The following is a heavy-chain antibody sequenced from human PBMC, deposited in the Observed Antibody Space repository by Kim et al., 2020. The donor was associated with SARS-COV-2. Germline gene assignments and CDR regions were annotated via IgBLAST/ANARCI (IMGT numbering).Heavy chain of an antibody. D-gene: IGHD1-7*01. J-gene: IGHJ5*02. Sequence: SVKVSCKASGGTFSSYTISWVRQAPGQGLEWMGRIIPILGIANYAQKFQGRVTITADKSTSTAYMELSSLRSEDTAVYYCARGQTGTTLWRYWFDPWGQGTLVTVSS. CDR1: GGTFSSYT. V-gene: IGHV1-69*02. CDR3: ARGQTGTTLWRYWFDP. CDR2: IIPILGIA.